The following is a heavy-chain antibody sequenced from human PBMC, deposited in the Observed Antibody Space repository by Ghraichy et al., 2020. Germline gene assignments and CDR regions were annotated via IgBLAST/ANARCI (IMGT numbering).Heavy chain of an antibody. CDR2: INHSGST. J-gene: IGHJ6*02. CDR3: ARDQGPYSSSWYPPYYYYGMDV. CDR1: GGSFSGYY. Sequence: SQTLSLTCAVYGGSFSGYYWSWIRQPPGKGLEWIGEINHSGSTNYNPSLKSRVTISVDTSKNQFSLQLNSVTPEDTAVYYCARDQGPYSSSWYPPYYYYGMDVWGQGTTVTVSS. V-gene: IGHV4-34*01. D-gene: IGHD6-13*01.